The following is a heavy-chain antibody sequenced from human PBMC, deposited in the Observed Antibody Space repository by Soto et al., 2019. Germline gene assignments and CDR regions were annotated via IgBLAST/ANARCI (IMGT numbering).Heavy chain of an antibody. D-gene: IGHD6-19*01. V-gene: IGHV1-18*01. Sequence: QVQLVQSGADVKKPGASVKVSCKASGYNFTSYGISWVGQAPGQGLEWMGWISPHNDRTKYVRRFQDRVTMTTETPTSTVYMELGSLRSDDTAVYYCARDLYYSSGRYFDPDAFDIWGQGTVVTFSS. J-gene: IGHJ3*02. CDR1: GYNFTSYG. CDR3: ARDLYYSSGRYFDPDAFDI. CDR2: ISPHNDRT.